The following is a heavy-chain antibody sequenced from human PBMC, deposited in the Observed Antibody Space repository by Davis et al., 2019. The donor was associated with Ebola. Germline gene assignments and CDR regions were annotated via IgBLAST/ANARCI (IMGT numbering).Heavy chain of an antibody. CDR1: GYTFASYG. D-gene: IGHD3-22*01. CDR3: AAVRLTMIVDYGMDV. J-gene: IGHJ6*02. Sequence: ASVKVSCKASGYTFASYGISWVRQAPGQGLEWMGWISAYNGNTNYAQKVQGRVTITRDMSTSTAYMELSSLRSEDTAVYYCAAVRLTMIVDYGMDVWGQGTTVTVSS. V-gene: IGHV1-18*01. CDR2: ISAYNGNT.